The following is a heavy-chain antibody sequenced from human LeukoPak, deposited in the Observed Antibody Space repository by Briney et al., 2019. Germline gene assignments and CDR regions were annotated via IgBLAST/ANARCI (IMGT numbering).Heavy chain of an antibody. D-gene: IGHD3-22*01. CDR1: GYSFTSYW. Sequence: GESLKISCKGSGYSFTSYWIGWVRQMPGKGLEWMGMIFPGDSDTRYSPSFQGHVTISGDKSISTAYPQWSSLKASDTAMYYGARRYYHDSGGYCYDAFDIWGQGTMVTVSS. CDR2: IFPGDSDT. V-gene: IGHV5-51*01. J-gene: IGHJ3*02. CDR3: ARRYYHDSGGYCYDAFDI.